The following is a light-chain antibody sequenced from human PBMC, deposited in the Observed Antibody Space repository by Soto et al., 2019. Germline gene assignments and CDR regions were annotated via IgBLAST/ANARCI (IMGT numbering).Light chain of an antibody. CDR3: KLYGISPH. CDR2: GAS. J-gene: IGKJ5*01. CDR1: QSVSSN. Sequence: EIVMTQSPTTLSVSPGEIATLSCSASQSVSSNLAWYQHKPGQAPRVLIYGASTRATGIPARFSGSGSGTDFTLTINRLEPEDFAVYYCKLYGISPHFGQGTRLEIK. V-gene: IGKV3-15*01.